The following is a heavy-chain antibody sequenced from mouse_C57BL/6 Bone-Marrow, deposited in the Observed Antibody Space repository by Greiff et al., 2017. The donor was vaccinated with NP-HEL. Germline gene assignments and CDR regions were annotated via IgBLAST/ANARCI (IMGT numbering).Heavy chain of an antibody. CDR3: ARYRDYGSSYCFDY. D-gene: IGHD1-1*01. V-gene: IGHV1-82*01. Sequence: QVQLQQSGPELVKPGASVKISCKASGYAFSSSWMNWVKQRPGKGLEWIGRIYPGDGDTNYNGKFKGKATLTADKSSSTAYMQLSSLTSEDSAVYFCARYRDYGSSYCFDYWGQGTTLTVSS. CDR2: IYPGDGDT. J-gene: IGHJ2*01. CDR1: GYAFSSSW.